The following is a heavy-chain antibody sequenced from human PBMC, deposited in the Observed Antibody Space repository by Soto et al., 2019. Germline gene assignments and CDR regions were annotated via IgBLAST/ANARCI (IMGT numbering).Heavy chain of an antibody. Sequence: GGSLRLSCVASGFSIRNYWMSWVRQAPGRGLEWVAVIRYDGSNKYYADSVKGRFTISRDNSKNTLYLQMNSLRAEDTAVYYCARGGYCSGGSCYSRGNDYWGQGTLVTVSS. J-gene: IGHJ4*02. CDR3: ARGGYCSGGSCYSRGNDY. CDR2: IRYDGSNK. V-gene: IGHV3-33*08. CDR1: GFSIRNYW. D-gene: IGHD2-15*01.